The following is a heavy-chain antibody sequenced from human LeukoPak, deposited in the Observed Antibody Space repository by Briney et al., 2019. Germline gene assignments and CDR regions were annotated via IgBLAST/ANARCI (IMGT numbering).Heavy chain of an antibody. D-gene: IGHD6-6*01. Sequence: PSETLSLTCTVSGGSISSGGYYWSWIRQHPGKGLEWIGYIYYSGSTYYNPSLKSRLTISVATSKNQLSLKLSSVTAAATAVSYCARTYSSSSPVRTSGLGYWGQGTLVTVSS. CDR3: ARTYSSSSPVRTSGLGY. CDR2: IYYSGST. V-gene: IGHV4-31*03. CDR1: GGSISSGGYY. J-gene: IGHJ4*02.